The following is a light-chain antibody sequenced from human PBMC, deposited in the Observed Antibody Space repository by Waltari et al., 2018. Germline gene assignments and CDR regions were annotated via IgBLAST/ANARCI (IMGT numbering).Light chain of an antibody. CDR1: QTISSA. CDR3: QQSYDTLWS. Sequence: IETTPSPSSLSASIGDKVSMTCRASQTISSALNWYKQKPGKAPKLLVYHASTLQSGVPSRFSGRGSGTNFALIINSLQPEDFGTYYCQQSYDTLWSFGPGTTVDIK. V-gene: IGKV1-39*01. CDR2: HAS. J-gene: IGKJ1*01.